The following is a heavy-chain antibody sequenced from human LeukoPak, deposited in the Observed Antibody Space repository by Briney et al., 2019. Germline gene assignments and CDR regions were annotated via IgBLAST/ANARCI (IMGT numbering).Heavy chain of an antibody. Sequence: GGSLRLSCAASGFTFSSYAMSWVRQAPGKGLEWVSAISGSGGSTYYADSVKGRFTISRDNSKNTLYLQMNSLRAEDTAVYYCAKTYGSGSYPLYYYYGMDVWGQGTTVTVSS. CDR2: ISGSGGST. D-gene: IGHD3-10*01. CDR3: AKTYGSGSYPLYYYYGMDV. V-gene: IGHV3-23*01. J-gene: IGHJ6*02. CDR1: GFTFSSYA.